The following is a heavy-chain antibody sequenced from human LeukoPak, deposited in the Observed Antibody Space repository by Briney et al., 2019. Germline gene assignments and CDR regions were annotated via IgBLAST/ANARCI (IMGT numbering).Heavy chain of an antibody. CDR1: GFTFTAHA. V-gene: IGHV3-23*01. J-gene: IGHJ5*02. D-gene: IGHD3-10*01. CDR2: ISHSGETT. CDR3: AIYYYGSGSWWWFDH. Sequence: GGSLRLSCAASGFTFTAHAMTWVRQAPGKGLEWVSAISHSGETTHYADSVKGRFTTPRDSSKNTLYLQMNSLRVEDTAIYYCAIYYYGSGSWWWFDHWGQGTLVTVSS.